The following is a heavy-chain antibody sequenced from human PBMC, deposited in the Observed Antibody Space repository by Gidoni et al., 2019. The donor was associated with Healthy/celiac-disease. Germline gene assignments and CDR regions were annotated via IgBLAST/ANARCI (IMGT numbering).Heavy chain of an antibody. CDR1: GGSIRSYY. CDR3: ARAGVPPAAKTRNDAFDI. J-gene: IGHJ3*02. D-gene: IGHD2-2*01. Sequence: QVQLQESGPGLVKPSDTLSLTCTVSGGSIRSYYWSWIRQPPGKGLEWIGYIYYSGSTNYNPSLKSRVTISVDTSKNQFSLKLSSVTAADTAVYYCARAGVPPAAKTRNDAFDIWGQGTMVTVSS. CDR2: IYYSGST. V-gene: IGHV4-59*01.